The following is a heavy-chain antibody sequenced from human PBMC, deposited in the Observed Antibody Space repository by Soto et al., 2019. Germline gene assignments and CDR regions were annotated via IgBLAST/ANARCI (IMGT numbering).Heavy chain of an antibody. J-gene: IGHJ4*02. CDR2: ISYDGSNK. D-gene: IGHD5-18*01. CDR3: AKGFSYSVTDY. CDR1: GFTFSTYG. Sequence: QVQLVESGGGVVQPGRSLRLSCAASGFTFSTYGMHWVRQAPGKGLEWVAVISYDGSNKYYADSVKGRFTISRDNSKNTLYLQISSLRAEDTAVYYCAKGFSYSVTDYWGQGTLVTVSS. V-gene: IGHV3-30*18.